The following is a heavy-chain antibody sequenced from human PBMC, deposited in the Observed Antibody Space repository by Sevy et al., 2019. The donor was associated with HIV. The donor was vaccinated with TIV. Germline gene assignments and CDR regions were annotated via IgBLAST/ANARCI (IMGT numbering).Heavy chain of an antibody. CDR2: IKADGSDK. V-gene: IGHV3-7*01. J-gene: IGHJ4*02. CDR1: GFTFSANW. CDR3: AHGTFGRFES. D-gene: IGHD3-16*01. Sequence: GGSLRLSCAASGFTFSANWMNWVRQAPGKGLEWVANIKADGSDKHYVDSVEGRFTISRDNAKNLLFLQMNSLRVEDTAVYYCAHGTFGRFESWGQGILVTVSS.